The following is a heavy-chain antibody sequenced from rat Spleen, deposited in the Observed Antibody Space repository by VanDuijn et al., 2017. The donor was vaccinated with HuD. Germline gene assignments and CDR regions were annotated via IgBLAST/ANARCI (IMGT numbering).Heavy chain of an antibody. CDR1: GFSLTTYN. V-gene: IGHV2-1*01. D-gene: IGHD1-2*01. J-gene: IGHJ1*01. CDR2: MWNGGGT. CDR3: ARGGYGSYIYGFFDF. Sequence: QVQLKESGPGLVKPSETLSITCTVSGFSLTTYNVHWVRQPPGKGLEWMGAMWNGGGTDYNSAIESRLSISRDTSKSQVFLKMNSLQTEDTAMYFCARGGYGSYIYGFFDFWGPGIMVTVSS.